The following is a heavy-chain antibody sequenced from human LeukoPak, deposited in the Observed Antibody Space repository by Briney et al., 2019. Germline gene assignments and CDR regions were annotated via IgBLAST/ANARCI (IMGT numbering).Heavy chain of an antibody. CDR2: IWYDGSNK. D-gene: IGHD5-18*01. V-gene: IGHV3-33*01. J-gene: IGHJ6*04. CDR1: GFTFSSYG. Sequence: GRSLRLSCAASGFTFSSYGMHWVRQAPGKGLEWVAVIWYDGSNKYYADSVKGRFTISRDNSKNTLYLQMNSLRAEDTAVYYCAREEGVRGYSYGYYYGMDVWGKGTTVTVSS. CDR3: AREEGVRGYSYGYYYGMDV.